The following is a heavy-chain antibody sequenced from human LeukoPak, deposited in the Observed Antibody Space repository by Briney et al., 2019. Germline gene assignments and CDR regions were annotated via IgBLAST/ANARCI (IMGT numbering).Heavy chain of an antibody. J-gene: IGHJ4*02. CDR3: AREGCSSTSCYYFDY. D-gene: IGHD2-2*01. CDR1: GFTFSSYA. CDR2: ISYDGSNK. Sequence: PGGSLRLSCAASGFTFSSYAMHWVRQAPGKGLEWVAVISYDGSNKYYADSVKGRFTISRDNSKNTLYLQMNSLRAEDTAVYYCAREGCSSTSCYYFDYWGQGTLVTVSS. V-gene: IGHV3-30-3*01.